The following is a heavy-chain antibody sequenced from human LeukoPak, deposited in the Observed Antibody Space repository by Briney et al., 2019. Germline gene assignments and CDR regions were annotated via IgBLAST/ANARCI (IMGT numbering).Heavy chain of an antibody. V-gene: IGHV3-53*01. J-gene: IGHJ4*02. Sequence: GGSLRLSCAASGFSVTTNYMTWVRQAPGKGLEWVSVIYADGGTYYADSVKGRFTMSRDSSRNTLYLQMNNLRVDDTAIYYCGKKLYRTGWKNYLDSWGQGTLVTVSS. CDR1: GFSVTTNY. D-gene: IGHD6-19*01. CDR2: IYADGGT. CDR3: GKKLYRTGWKNYLDS.